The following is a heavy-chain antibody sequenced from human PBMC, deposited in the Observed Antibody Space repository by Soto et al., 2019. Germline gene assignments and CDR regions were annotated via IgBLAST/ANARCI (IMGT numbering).Heavy chain of an antibody. J-gene: IGHJ4*02. CDR1: GYTFTSYA. CDR2: INAGNGNT. D-gene: IGHD3-9*01. CDR3: ARADILTGSLDY. Sequence: ASVKVSCKASGYTFTSYALHWVRQAPGQRLEWMGWINAGNGNTKYSQKFQGSVTISRDTSASTAYMELSSLRSEDTAVYYCARADILTGSLDYWGQGTLVTVSS. V-gene: IGHV1-3*01.